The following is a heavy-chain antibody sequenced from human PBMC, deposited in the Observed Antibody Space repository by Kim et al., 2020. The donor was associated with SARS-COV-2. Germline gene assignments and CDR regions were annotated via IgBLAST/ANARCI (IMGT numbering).Heavy chain of an antibody. CDR3: AMDDYGDYVANYFDY. D-gene: IGHD4-17*01. V-gene: IGHV1-3*01. CDR1: GYTFTSYA. CDR2: INAGNGNT. Sequence: ASVKVSCKASGYTFTSYAMHWVRQAPGQRLEWMGWINAGNGNTKYSQKFQGRVTITRDTSASTAYMELSSLRSEDTAVYYCAMDDYGDYVANYFDYWGQGTLVTVSS. J-gene: IGHJ4*02.